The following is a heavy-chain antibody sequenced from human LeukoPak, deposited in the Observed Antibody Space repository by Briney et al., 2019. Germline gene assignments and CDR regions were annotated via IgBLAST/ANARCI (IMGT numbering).Heavy chain of an antibody. Sequence: SETLSLTCTVSGDSLSSYYWGWLRQPPGKALEGIGYNYYCGSTNYNPSLKSRVSISVDTSKNQFSLKLSSVTAADTAVYYCARRRLGCSGGSCYAGRYYYYGMDVWGQGTTVTVSS. J-gene: IGHJ6*02. V-gene: IGHV4-59*08. CDR1: GDSLSSYY. D-gene: IGHD2-15*01. CDR3: ARRRLGCSGGSCYAGRYYYYGMDV. CDR2: NYYCGST.